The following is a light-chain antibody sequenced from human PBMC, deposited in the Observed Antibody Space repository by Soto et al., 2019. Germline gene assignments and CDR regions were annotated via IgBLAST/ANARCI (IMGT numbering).Light chain of an antibody. Sequence: EIVLAQSPGTLSLSPGESATLSCRASQSVSSSFFAWYQRKAGQAPRLLIYGASRRATGIPDRFSGSGSGTDFTLTISRLEPEDFAVYYCQQYVSSPWAFGQGTKVEI. CDR3: QQYVSSPWA. CDR1: QSVSSSF. CDR2: GAS. J-gene: IGKJ1*01. V-gene: IGKV3-20*01.